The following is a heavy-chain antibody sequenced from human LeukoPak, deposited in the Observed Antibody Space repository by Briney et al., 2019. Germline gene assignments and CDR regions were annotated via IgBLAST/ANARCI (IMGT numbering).Heavy chain of an antibody. CDR3: ARGLGDFWSGYYYDY. D-gene: IGHD3-3*01. CDR2: INHSGST. J-gene: IGHJ4*02. V-gene: IGHV4-34*01. CDR1: GGSISSYY. Sequence: SETLSLTCTVSGGSISSYYWSWIRQPPGKGLEWLGEINHSGSTNYNPSLKSRVTISVDTSKNQFSLKLSSVTAADTAVYYCARGLGDFWSGYYYDYWGQGTLVTVSS.